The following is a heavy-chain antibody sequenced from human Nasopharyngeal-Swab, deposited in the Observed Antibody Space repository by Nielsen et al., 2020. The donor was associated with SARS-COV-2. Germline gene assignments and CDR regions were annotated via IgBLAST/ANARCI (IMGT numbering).Heavy chain of an antibody. V-gene: IGHV3-49*03. J-gene: IGHJ4*02. CDR1: GFTFGDYA. D-gene: IGHD3-9*01. CDR2: IRSKAYGGTT. Sequence: GGSLTLSCTASGFTFGDYAMSWFRQAPGKGLEWVGFIRSKAYGGTTEYAASVKGRFTISRDDSKSIAYLQMNSLKTEDTAVYYCTRFRPPYYDILTGSSPTYYFDYWGQGTLVTVSS. CDR3: TRFRPPYYDILTGSSPTYYFDY.